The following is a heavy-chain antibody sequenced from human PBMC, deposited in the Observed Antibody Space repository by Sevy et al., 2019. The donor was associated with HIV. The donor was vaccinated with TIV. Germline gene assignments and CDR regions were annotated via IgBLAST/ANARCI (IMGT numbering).Heavy chain of an antibody. J-gene: IGHJ3*02. CDR1: GITFSTSV. CDR3: TRASLLGYCSTTGCYYAFDI. CDR2: ISGDTYYT. Sequence: GGSLRLSCNASGITFSTSVMNWVRQSPDRGLEWVSSISGDTYYTHYADSMRGRFIVSRDNAKNSLFLEMNSLTVGDTAVYYCTRASLLGYCSTTGCYYAFDIWGPGTVVTVSS. D-gene: IGHD2-2*01. V-gene: IGHV3-21*01.